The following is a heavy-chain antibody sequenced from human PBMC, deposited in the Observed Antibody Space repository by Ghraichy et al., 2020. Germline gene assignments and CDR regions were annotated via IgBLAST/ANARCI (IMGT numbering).Heavy chain of an antibody. V-gene: IGHV3-23*01. Sequence: GGSLRLSCAASGFTFSSYAMSWVRQALGKGLEWVSSISGSGGSTYYADSVKGRFTISRDNSKNTLYLQMNSLRAEDTAVYYCAKVGGAVHYYDSSGYYHPFDYWGQGTLVTVSS. J-gene: IGHJ4*02. CDR2: ISGSGGST. CDR3: AKVGGAVHYYDSSGYYHPFDY. CDR1: GFTFSSYA. D-gene: IGHD3-22*01.